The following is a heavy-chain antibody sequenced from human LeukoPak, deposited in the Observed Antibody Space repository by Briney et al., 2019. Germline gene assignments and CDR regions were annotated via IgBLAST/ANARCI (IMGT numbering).Heavy chain of an antibody. CDR1: GGSISSSSYY. J-gene: IGHJ4*02. Sequence: PSETLSLTCTVSGGSISSSSYYWGWIRQPPGKGLEWIGSIYYSGSTYYNPSLKSRVTISVDTSKNQFSLKLSSVTAADTAVYYCARQTRDVNGFDYWGQGTLVTVSS. CDR2: IYYSGST. V-gene: IGHV4-39*01. CDR3: ARQTRDVNGFDY. D-gene: IGHD2-8*01.